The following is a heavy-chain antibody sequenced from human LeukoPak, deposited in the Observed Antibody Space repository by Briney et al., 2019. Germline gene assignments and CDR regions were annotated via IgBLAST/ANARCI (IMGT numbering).Heavy chain of an antibody. D-gene: IGHD3-10*01. Sequence: ASVKVSCKASGYTFTSYAMHWVRQAPGQRLEWMGWINAGNGNTKYSQKFQGRVTITRDTSASTAYMELSSLRSEDTAVYYCARVQHYYGSGSYYGYWGQGTLVTVSS. CDR3: ARVQHYYGSGSYYGY. V-gene: IGHV1-3*01. J-gene: IGHJ4*02. CDR2: INAGNGNT. CDR1: GYTFTSYA.